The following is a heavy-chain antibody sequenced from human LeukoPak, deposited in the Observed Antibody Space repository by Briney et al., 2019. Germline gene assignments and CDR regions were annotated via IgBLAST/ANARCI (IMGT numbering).Heavy chain of an antibody. D-gene: IGHD2-2*01. Sequence: SVKVSCKASGGTFSSYAISWVRQAPGQGLEWMGGIIPIFGTANYAQKFQGRVTITADESTSTAYMELSSLRSEDTAVYYCASPVVPAAINSPFDYWGQGTLVTVSS. V-gene: IGHV1-69*13. CDR3: ASPVVPAAINSPFDY. J-gene: IGHJ4*02. CDR2: IIPIFGTA. CDR1: GGTFSSYA.